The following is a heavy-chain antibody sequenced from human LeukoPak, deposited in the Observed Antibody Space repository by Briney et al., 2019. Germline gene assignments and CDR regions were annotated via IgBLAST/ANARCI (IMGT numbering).Heavy chain of an antibody. Sequence: GGSLRLACAASGFTFSIYSMNWVRQAPGKGLEWVSSITSIVTYIYHADSVKGRFTVSRDNAQNSLYLQMNSLRADDTAVYYCARRVGYCSGGTCKSYYMDVWGKGTTVTVSS. D-gene: IGHD2-15*01. CDR3: ARRVGYCSGGTCKSYYMDV. V-gene: IGHV3-21*01. J-gene: IGHJ6*03. CDR1: GFTFSIYS. CDR2: ITSIVTYI.